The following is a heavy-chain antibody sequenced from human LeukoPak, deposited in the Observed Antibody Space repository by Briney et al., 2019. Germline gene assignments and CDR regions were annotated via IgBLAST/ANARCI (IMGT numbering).Heavy chain of an antibody. CDR3: ARDQGATLVRGVTPYLDY. D-gene: IGHD3-10*01. Sequence: GKSLRLSCEASGFTFTSYAMHCVRQAPGKGLEWVSIISYDGSDEKFADSVKGRFTISRENAKNMVFLQMNSLRTEDTAVYYCARDQGATLVRGVTPYLDYWGQGTLVSVSP. CDR2: ISYDGSDE. CDR1: GFTFTSYA. J-gene: IGHJ4*02. V-gene: IGHV3-30*04.